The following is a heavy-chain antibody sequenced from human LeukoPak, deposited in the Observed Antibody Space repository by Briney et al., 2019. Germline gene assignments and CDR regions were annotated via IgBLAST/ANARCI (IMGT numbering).Heavy chain of an antibody. CDR1: GGSISSSSYD. D-gene: IGHD3-22*01. CDR2: LYYSGST. J-gene: IGHJ4*02. V-gene: IGHV4-39*07. Sequence: SETLSLTCSVSGGSISSSSYDWGWIRQPPGKGLEWIGSLYYSGSTLYNPSLKTRVTISVDTSKNQFSLKLSSVTVADTAVYYCARTYLYDSSGPYYWGQGTLVTVSS. CDR3: ARTYLYDSSGPYY.